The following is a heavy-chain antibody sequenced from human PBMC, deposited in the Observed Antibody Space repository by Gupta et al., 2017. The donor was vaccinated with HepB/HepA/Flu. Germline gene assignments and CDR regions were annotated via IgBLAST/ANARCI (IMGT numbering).Heavy chain of an antibody. J-gene: IGHJ6*02. D-gene: IGHD1-26*01. CDR2: ISYSGTN. V-gene: IGHV4-39*01. CDR1: GGSISVSDYS. Sequence: QLQLQESGPGLVKPSETLSLICTVSGGSISVSDYSWVWIRQPPEKGLEWIGSISYSGTNSNNPSLKSRVTISIDTSQSQFSLKLTSVTAADMAVYYCARARGGVGATYYYGMDVWGQGTSVTVSS. CDR3: ARARGGVGATYYYGMDV.